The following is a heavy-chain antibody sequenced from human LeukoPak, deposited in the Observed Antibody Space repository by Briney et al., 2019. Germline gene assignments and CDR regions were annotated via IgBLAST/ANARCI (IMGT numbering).Heavy chain of an antibody. CDR2: INPNSGGT. V-gene: IGHV1-2*04. Sequence: GASVKVSCKASGYTFTGYYMHWVRQAPGQGLEWTGWINPNSGGTNYAQKFQGWVTMTRDTSISTAYMELSRLRSDDTAVYYCARALPRDAFDIWGQGTMVTVSS. CDR3: ARALPRDAFDI. CDR1: GYTFTGYY. J-gene: IGHJ3*02. D-gene: IGHD3-16*02.